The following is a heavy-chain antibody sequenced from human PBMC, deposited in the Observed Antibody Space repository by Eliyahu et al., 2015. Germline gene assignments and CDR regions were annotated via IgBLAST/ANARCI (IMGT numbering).Heavy chain of an antibody. Sequence: EVQLVESGGGVVQPGGSLRLSCAASGFTFDDYAMHWVRQAPGKGLEWVSLISGDGGSTYYADSVKGRFTISRDNSKNSLYLQMNSLRTEDTALYYCAKGSVQLWLRSSGMDVWGQGTTVTVSS. V-gene: IGHV3-43*02. CDR1: GFTFDDYA. CDR2: ISGDGGST. D-gene: IGHD5-18*01. J-gene: IGHJ6*02. CDR3: AKGSVQLWLRSSGMDV.